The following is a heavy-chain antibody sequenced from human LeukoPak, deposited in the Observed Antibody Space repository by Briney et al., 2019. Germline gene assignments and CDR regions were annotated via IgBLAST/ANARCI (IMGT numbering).Heavy chain of an antibody. CDR1: GYTLTELS. J-gene: IGHJ3*02. D-gene: IGHD6-6*01. CDR3: ARPRWGAARPYAFDI. Sequence: ASVNVSCKVSGYTLTELSMHWVRQAPGQGLEWMGWINPNSGGTNYAQKFQGRVTMTRDTSISTAYMELSRLRSDDTAVYYCARPRWGAARPYAFDIWGQGTMVAVSS. CDR2: INPNSGGT. V-gene: IGHV1-2*02.